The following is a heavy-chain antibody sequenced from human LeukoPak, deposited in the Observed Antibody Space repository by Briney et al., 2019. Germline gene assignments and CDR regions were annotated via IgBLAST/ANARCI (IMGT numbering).Heavy chain of an antibody. CDR3: AGKYYYHSSGYFYVDY. J-gene: IGHJ4*02. CDR1: GYSISSGYY. V-gene: IGHV4-38-2*01. CDR2: IYHSGST. Sequence: SETLSLTCAVSGYSISSGYYWGWIRQTPGKGLEWIGSIYHSGSTYYNPSLKSRVTILMDTSKNQFSLKLSSVTAADTAVYYCAGKYYYHSSGYFYVDYWGQGTLVTVSS. D-gene: IGHD3-22*01.